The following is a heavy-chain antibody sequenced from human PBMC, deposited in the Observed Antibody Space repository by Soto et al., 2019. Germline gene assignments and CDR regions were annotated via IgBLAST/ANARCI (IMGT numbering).Heavy chain of an antibody. CDR3: TTGFFDSGGVDS. CDR1: GFIFGNTW. J-gene: IGHJ4*02. D-gene: IGHD3-22*01. V-gene: IGHV3-15*07. Sequence: EVQLVESGGGLVKPGGSLRLSCAASGFIFGNTWMNWVRQAPGKGLEWVGRIKTMTGGGTTDYAASVNGRFTISRDDSKSTLYLQKNSLRTEDTAVYSCTTGFFDSGGVDSWGQGTLVTVSS. CDR2: IKTMTGGGTT.